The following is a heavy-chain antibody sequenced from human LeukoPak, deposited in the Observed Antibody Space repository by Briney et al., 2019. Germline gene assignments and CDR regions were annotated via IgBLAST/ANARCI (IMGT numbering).Heavy chain of an antibody. CDR3: ARLRFGLNWFDP. J-gene: IGHJ5*02. CDR1: GYTFTSYG. Sequence: ASVKVSCKASGYTFTSYGISWVRQAPGQGLEWMGWISAYNGNTNYAQKLQDRVTMTTDTSTSTAYMELRSLRSDDTAVYYCARLRFGLNWFDPWGQGTLVTVSS. CDR2: ISAYNGNT. V-gene: IGHV1-18*01. D-gene: IGHD3/OR15-3a*01.